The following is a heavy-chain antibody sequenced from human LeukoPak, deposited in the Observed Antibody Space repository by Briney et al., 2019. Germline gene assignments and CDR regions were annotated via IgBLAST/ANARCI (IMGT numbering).Heavy chain of an antibody. CDR3: ARDSSGYYETFCDY. CDR2: INQDGSAN. CDR1: GFTFSSYW. Sequence: PGGSLSLSCAAYGFTFSSYWMSWVGQAPGKGLEWVANINQDGSANYFVDSVKGRLTISRDNANNSLYLQMNSLRAEDTAVYDCARDSSGYYETFCDYWGQGTLVTVSS. J-gene: IGHJ4*02. V-gene: IGHV3-7*01. D-gene: IGHD3-22*01.